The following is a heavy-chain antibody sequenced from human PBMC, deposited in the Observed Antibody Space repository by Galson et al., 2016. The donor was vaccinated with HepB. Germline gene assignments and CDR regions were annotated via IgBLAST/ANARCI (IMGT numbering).Heavy chain of an antibody. Sequence: SVKVSCKASGGTFSTYAINWVRQAPGQGLEWMGTIIPIFGTTNYAQKFQDRVTITADESTNTAYMELSSLRSDDTALYYCARFGGYCSGGNCYTLDYWGQGTLVTVSS. J-gene: IGHJ4*02. D-gene: IGHD2-15*01. CDR1: GGTFSTYA. V-gene: IGHV1-69*13. CDR2: IIPIFGTT. CDR3: ARFGGYCSGGNCYTLDY.